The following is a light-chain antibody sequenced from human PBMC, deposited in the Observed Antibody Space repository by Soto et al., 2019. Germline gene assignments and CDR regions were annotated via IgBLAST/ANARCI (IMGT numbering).Light chain of an antibody. J-gene: IGKJ4*01. CDR2: GAS. V-gene: IGKV3-15*01. Sequence: EIVMTQSPATLSVSPGERATLSCRASQSVSSNLAWYQQKPGQAPRLLIYGASTRATGIPARFSGSGSGTEFTLTISSLQSEDFAVYYYNNYNNWPLAFGGGTKVEIK. CDR3: NNYNNWPLA. CDR1: QSVSSN.